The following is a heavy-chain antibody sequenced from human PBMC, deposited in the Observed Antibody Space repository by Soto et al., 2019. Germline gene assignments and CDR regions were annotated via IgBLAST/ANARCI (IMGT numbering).Heavy chain of an antibody. Sequence: PRLSCAASGFTFSSYGMHWVRQAPGKGLEWVAVISYDGSNKYYADSVKGRFTISRDNSKNTLYLQMNSLRAEDTAVYYCAKDPNTVTKHYYYYYGMDVWGQGTTVTVSS. J-gene: IGHJ6*02. V-gene: IGHV3-30*18. CDR3: AKDPNTVTKHYYYYYGMDV. CDR2: ISYDGSNK. CDR1: GFTFSSYG. D-gene: IGHD4-17*01.